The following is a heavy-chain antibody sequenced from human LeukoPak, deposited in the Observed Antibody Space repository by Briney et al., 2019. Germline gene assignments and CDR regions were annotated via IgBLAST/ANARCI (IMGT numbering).Heavy chain of an antibody. Sequence: AGGSLRLSCAASGFTFSNYEINWVRQAPGRGLEWISYISGSSTSIYHANSVKGRFTISRDNAKNSVYLQMNSLRAEDTAVYYCARETYYGSGSYSDFALDYWGQGTLVTVSS. CDR3: ARETYYGSGSYSDFALDY. CDR1: GFTFSNYE. D-gene: IGHD3-10*01. V-gene: IGHV3-48*03. CDR2: ISGSSTSI. J-gene: IGHJ4*02.